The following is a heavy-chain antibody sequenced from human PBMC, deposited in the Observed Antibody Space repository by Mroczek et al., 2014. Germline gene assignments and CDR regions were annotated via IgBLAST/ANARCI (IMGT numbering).Heavy chain of an antibody. D-gene: IGHD6-19*01. J-gene: IGHJ5*02. CDR3: ARVVRGQWLVFFWFDP. V-gene: IGHV4-34*01. Sequence: QVQLQQWGAGLLKPSETLSLTCAVYGGSFSGYYWSWIRQPPGKGLEWIGEINHSGSTNYNPSLKSRVTISVDTSKNQFSLKLSSVTAADTAVYYCARVVRGQWLVFFWFDPWGQGPWSPSPQ. CDR1: GGSFSGYY. CDR2: INHSGST.